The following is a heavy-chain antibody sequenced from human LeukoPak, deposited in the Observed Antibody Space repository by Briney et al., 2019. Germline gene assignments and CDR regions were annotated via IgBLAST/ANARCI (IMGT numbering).Heavy chain of an antibody. V-gene: IGHV3-30*02. J-gene: IGHJ4*02. CDR2: IRYDGSNK. CDR3: AREIDGVTIRRYYFDY. CDR1: GFTFSSYG. D-gene: IGHD2-21*02. Sequence: GGSLRLSCAASGFTFSSYGMHWVRQAPGKGLEWVAFIRYDGSNKYYADSVKGRFTISRDNAKNSLYLQMNSLRAEDTAVYYCAREIDGVTIRRYYFDYWGQGALVTVSS.